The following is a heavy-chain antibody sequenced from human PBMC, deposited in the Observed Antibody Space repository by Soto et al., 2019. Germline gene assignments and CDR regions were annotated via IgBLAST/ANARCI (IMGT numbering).Heavy chain of an antibody. D-gene: IGHD6-19*01. CDR2: IIPIFVTA. CDR1: GGTFSSYA. Sequence: QVQLVQSGAEVKKPGSSVKVSCKASGGTFSSYAISWVRQAPGQGLEWMGGIIPIFVTANYEKKFQGRVTITADQSTSTAYMELSSLRSEDTAVYYCARDETVVGSSPLVYYYYGMDVWGQGTTVTVSS. V-gene: IGHV1-69*01. J-gene: IGHJ6*02. CDR3: ARDETVVGSSPLVYYYYGMDV.